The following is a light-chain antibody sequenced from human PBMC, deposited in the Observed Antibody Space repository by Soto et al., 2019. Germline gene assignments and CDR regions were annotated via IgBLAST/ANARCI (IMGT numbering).Light chain of an antibody. J-gene: IGKJ5*01. CDR1: QSVRTY. Sequence: EIVLAQSPGTLSFSPGERATLSFRASQSVRTYLAWYQVKPGQAPRLLIYDASSRASGVPARFSGSGSGTDFTLTISSLEPEDFALYYCQQRNSWPPITFGQGTRLEIK. V-gene: IGKV3-11*01. CDR3: QQRNSWPPIT. CDR2: DAS.